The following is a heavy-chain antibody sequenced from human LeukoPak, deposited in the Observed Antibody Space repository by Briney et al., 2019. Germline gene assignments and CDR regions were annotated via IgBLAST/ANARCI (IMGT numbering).Heavy chain of an antibody. Sequence: GGFLRLSCAASGFTLSSYAMHWVRQAPGKGLEWVAVISDDGSNKYYADSVKGRFTISRDNSKNTLYLQMNSLRTEDTAVYYCARDQRIGGYSYGLTGNFDYWGQGTLVTVSS. CDR1: GFTLSSYA. J-gene: IGHJ4*02. D-gene: IGHD5-18*01. V-gene: IGHV3-30-3*01. CDR3: ARDQRIGGYSYGLTGNFDY. CDR2: ISDDGSNK.